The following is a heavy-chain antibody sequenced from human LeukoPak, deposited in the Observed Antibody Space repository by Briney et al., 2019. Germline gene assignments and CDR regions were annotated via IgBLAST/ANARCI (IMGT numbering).Heavy chain of an antibody. CDR3: ARGGGKDSGSYQGESDY. V-gene: IGHV3-7*01. J-gene: IGHJ4*02. CDR2: IKQDGSEK. Sequence: GGSLRLSCAASGFTFSSYWMSWVRQAPGKGLEWVANIKQDGSEKYYVDSVKGRFTISRDNAKNSLYLQMNSLRAEDTAVYYCARGGGKDSGSYQGESDYWGQGTLVTVSS. CDR1: GFTFSSYW. D-gene: IGHD1-26*01.